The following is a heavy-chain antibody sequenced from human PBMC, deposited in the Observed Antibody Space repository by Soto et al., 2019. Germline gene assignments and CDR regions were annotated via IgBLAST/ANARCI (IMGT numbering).Heavy chain of an antibody. CDR3: ARSPRAGYHYGMDV. J-gene: IGHJ6*02. CDR1: GGTFSSDA. CDR2: IIPTFGAA. Sequence: SVKVSCKASGGTFSSDAISWVRQAPGQGLEWMGGIIPTFGAANYAQKFQGRVTMTADESTRTAYMDLSSLRSDDTAVYYCARSPRAGYHYGMDVWGPGTTLTV. V-gene: IGHV1-69*13.